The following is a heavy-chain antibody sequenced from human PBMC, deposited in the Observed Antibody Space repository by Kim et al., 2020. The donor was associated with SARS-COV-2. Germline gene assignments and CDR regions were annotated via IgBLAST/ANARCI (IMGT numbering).Heavy chain of an antibody. Sequence: GGSLRLSCAASGFTFSSYAMSWVRQAPGKGLEWVSAISGSGGSTYYADSVKGRFTISRDNSKNTLYLQMNSLRAEDTAVYYCAKVPYDFWSGPPLGYYFDYWGQGTLVTVSS. CDR2: ISGSGGST. V-gene: IGHV3-23*01. CDR1: GFTFSSYA. D-gene: IGHD3-3*01. J-gene: IGHJ4*02. CDR3: AKVPYDFWSGPPLGYYFDY.